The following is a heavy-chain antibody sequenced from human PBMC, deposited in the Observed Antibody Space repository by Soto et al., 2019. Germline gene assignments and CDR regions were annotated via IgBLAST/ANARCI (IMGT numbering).Heavy chain of an antibody. Sequence: GGSLRLSCAASGFTFSSYGMHWVRQAPGKGLEWVAVISYDGSNKYYADSVKGRFTISRDNSKNTLYLQMNSLRAEDTAVYYCAKDRDFYGDYYYYGMDVWGQGTTVTVS. CDR2: ISYDGSNK. V-gene: IGHV3-30*18. CDR3: AKDRDFYGDYYYYGMDV. D-gene: IGHD4-17*01. CDR1: GFTFSSYG. J-gene: IGHJ6*02.